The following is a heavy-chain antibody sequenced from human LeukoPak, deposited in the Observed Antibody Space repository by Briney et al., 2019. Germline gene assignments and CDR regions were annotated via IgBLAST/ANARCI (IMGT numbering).Heavy chain of an antibody. V-gene: IGHV1-46*01. CDR1: GYTFTKYY. J-gene: IGHJ4*02. Sequence: ASVKVSCKAPGYTFTKYYIHWVRQAPGQGLEWMGIINPSGGSTSYAQKFQGRVTMTRDTSTGTVYMELSSLRSEDTAVYYCASWPDSLYCSGGSCYPDWGQGTLVTVSS. D-gene: IGHD2-15*01. CDR2: INPSGGST. CDR3: ASWPDSLYCSGGSCYPD.